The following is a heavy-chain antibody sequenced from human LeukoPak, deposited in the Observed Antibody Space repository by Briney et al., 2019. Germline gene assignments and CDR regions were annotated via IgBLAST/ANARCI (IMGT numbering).Heavy chain of an antibody. CDR3: ARDNQWLTDAFDI. D-gene: IGHD6-19*01. CDR1: GFTFSSYG. V-gene: IGHV3-33*01. CDR2: IWYDGSNK. J-gene: IGHJ3*02. Sequence: GGSLRLSCAAAGFTFSSYGMHWVRQAPGKGLEWVAVIWYDGSNKYYADSVKGRFTISRDNSKNTLYLQMNSLRAEDTAVYYCARDNQWLTDAFDIWGQGTMVTVSS.